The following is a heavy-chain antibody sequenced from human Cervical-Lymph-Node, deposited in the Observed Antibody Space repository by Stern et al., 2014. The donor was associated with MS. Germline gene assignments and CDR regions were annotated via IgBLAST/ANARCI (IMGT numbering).Heavy chain of an antibody. V-gene: IGHV4-39*01. CDR1: GGSISSSSYY. J-gene: IGHJ5*02. CDR2: IYYSGST. Sequence: QLQLQESGPGLVKPSETLSLTCTVSGGSISSSSYYWGWIRQPPGKGLEWIGSIYYSGSTYYNPSLKSRVPISVDTTNNQFSPRRTPVTAADTAVYYCARWAYSSGWYNWFDPWGQGTLVTVSS. CDR3: ARWAYSSGWYNWFDP. D-gene: IGHD3-22*01.